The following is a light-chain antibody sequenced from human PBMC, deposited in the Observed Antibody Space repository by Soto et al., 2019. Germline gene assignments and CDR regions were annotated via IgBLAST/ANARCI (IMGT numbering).Light chain of an antibody. Sequence: EIVLTQSPATLSLSPGERATLSSRASQRVRSYLAWSKQKVGQAPRLLIYDASNRATGLPARFSGSGSGTDFTLTISSLEPEDFAVYYCQQRSNWPRTFGQGTKVEIK. CDR1: QRVRSY. V-gene: IGKV3-11*01. CDR3: QQRSNWPRT. J-gene: IGKJ1*01. CDR2: DAS.